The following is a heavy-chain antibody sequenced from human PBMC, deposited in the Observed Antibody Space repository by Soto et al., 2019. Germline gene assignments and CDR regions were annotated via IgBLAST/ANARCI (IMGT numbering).Heavy chain of an antibody. Sequence: ASVKVSCKASGYTFTSYGISWVRQAPGQGLEWMGWISAYNGNTNYAQKLQGRVTMTTDTSTSTAYTELRSLRSDDTAVYYCARDAKYYDFWSGYSVYWGQGTLVTVSS. CDR2: ISAYNGNT. J-gene: IGHJ4*02. D-gene: IGHD3-3*01. CDR1: GYTFTSYG. V-gene: IGHV1-18*01. CDR3: ARDAKYYDFWSGYSVY.